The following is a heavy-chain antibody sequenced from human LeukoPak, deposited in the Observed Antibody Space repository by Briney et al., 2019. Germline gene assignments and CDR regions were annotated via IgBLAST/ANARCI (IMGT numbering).Heavy chain of an antibody. CDR1: GFTFSSYA. CDR2: ITASGENT. V-gene: IGHV3-23*01. J-gene: IGHJ6*03. D-gene: IGHD2/OR15-2a*01. Sequence: GGSLRLSCAASGFTFSSYAMNWVRQAPGKGLQWVSGITASGENTYYADPVKGRFTVSRDNSKNMLYLEMNSLRADDTAVYYCAKVYDYYYMDVWGKGTTVTVSS. CDR3: AKVYDYYYMDV.